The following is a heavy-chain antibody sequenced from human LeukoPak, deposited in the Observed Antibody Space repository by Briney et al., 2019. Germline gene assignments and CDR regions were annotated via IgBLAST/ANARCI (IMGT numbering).Heavy chain of an antibody. D-gene: IGHD2-21*02. Sequence: GGSLRLSCTTSGFTFCDYAMSWFRQAPGEGVGWVGLIRSKAYGGTTEYAASVKGRFTISRDDSKSIAYLQMNSLKTEDTAVYYCTGDCGGDCYSGYWGQGTLVTVSS. CDR2: IRSKAYGGTT. J-gene: IGHJ4*02. CDR3: TGDCGGDCYSGY. V-gene: IGHV3-49*03. CDR1: GFTFCDYA.